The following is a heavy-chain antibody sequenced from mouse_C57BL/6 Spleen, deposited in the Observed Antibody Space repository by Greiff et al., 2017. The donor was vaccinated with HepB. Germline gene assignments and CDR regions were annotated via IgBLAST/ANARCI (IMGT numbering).Heavy chain of an antibody. J-gene: IGHJ3*01. CDR2: IHPNSGST. Sequence: VQLQQPGAELVKPGASVKLSCKASGYTFTSYWMHWVKQRPGPGLEWIGMIHPNSGSTNYNEKFKSKATLTVDKSSSTAYMQLSSLTSEDSAVYYCAPNYYGSSFAYWGQGTLVTVSA. D-gene: IGHD1-1*01. CDR1: GYTFTSYW. CDR3: APNYYGSSFAY. V-gene: IGHV1-64*01.